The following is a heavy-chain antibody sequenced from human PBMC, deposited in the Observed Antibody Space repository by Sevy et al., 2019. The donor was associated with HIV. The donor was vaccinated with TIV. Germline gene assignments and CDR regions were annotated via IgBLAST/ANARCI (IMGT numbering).Heavy chain of an antibody. CDR2: ISTSSSYI. V-gene: IGHV3-21*01. J-gene: IGHJ4*02. Sequence: GGSLRLSCAASGFTFSSYSMNWVRQALGKGLERVSSISTSSSYIYYADSVKGRFTISRDNAKNSLYLQMNSLRAEDTAVYYCARDEVGGSYWEFDYWGQGTLVTVSS. CDR1: GFTFSSYS. CDR3: ARDEVGGSYWEFDY. D-gene: IGHD1-26*01.